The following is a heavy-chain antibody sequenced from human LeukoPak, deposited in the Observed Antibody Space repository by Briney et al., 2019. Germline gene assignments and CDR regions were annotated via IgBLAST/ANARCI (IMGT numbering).Heavy chain of an antibody. J-gene: IGHJ6*03. D-gene: IGHD6-13*01. CDR1: GFTFSSYW. Sequence: GGSLRLSCAASGFTFSSYWMSWVRQAPGKGLEWVANIKQDGSEKYYVDSVKGRFTISRDNAKNSLYLQMNSLRAEDTAVYYCARPHSIYSSSWYRFPPYYYMDVWGKGTTVTISS. CDR2: IKQDGSEK. V-gene: IGHV3-7*03. CDR3: ARPHSIYSSSWYRFPPYYYMDV.